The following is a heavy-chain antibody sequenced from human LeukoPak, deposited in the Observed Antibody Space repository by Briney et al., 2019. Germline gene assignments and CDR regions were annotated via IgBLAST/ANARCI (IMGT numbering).Heavy chain of an antibody. CDR2: ISSSGSTI. V-gene: IGHV3-48*03. Sequence: GGSLRLSCAASGFTFSSYEMNWVRQAPGKGLEWVSYISSSGSTIYYADSVKGRFTISRDNAKKSVYLLMNSLRAEDTAVYYCARGLLRFSEWTAPLGVWGKGTTVTVSS. D-gene: IGHD3-3*01. J-gene: IGHJ6*04. CDR1: GFTFSSYE. CDR3: ARGLLRFSEWTAPLGV.